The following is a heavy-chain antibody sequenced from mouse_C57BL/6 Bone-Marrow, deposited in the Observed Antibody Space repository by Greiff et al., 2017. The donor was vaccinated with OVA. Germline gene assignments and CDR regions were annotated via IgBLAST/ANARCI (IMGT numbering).Heavy chain of an antibody. D-gene: IGHD1-1*01. J-gene: IGHJ1*03. CDR3: TPHYYGSIHWYFDV. V-gene: IGHV14-4*01. CDR2: IDPENGDT. CDR1: GFNIKDDY. Sequence: EVQLQQSGAELVRPGASVKLSCTASGFNIKDDYMHWVKQRPEQGLEWIGWIDPENGDTEYASKFQGKATITADTSSNTAYLQLSSLTSEDTAVYYCTPHYYGSIHWYFDVWGTGTTVTVSS.